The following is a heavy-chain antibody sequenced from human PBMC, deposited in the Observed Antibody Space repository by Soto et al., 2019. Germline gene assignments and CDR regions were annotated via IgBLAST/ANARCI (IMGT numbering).Heavy chain of an antibody. CDR2: INSEGSST. Sequence: PXGSLILSCAAAEFTSSGIWMHWVRQAPGKGLVWVSRINSEGSSTSYADSVEGRFTISRDNAKNTLYLQMNSLRAEDTAVYYCTRGSQAAFDIWGQGTMVTVSS. CDR3: TRGSQAAFDI. V-gene: IGHV3-74*01. J-gene: IGHJ3*02. CDR1: EFTSSGIW.